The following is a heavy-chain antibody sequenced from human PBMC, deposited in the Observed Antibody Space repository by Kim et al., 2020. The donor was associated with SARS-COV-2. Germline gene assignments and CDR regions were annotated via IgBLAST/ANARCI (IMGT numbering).Heavy chain of an antibody. D-gene: IGHD3-9*01. CDR2: ISYDGSNK. CDR1: GFQFSTYS. Sequence: GGSLRLSCAASGFQFSTYSMHWVRQAPGKGLEWVAVISYDGSNKYYTDSVKGRFTISRDNSKNTLYLRMNSLRLEDRAMYYCVRSGSLEDWSSYYFDYWGQGTLATVSP. V-gene: IGHV3-30-3*01. CDR3: VRSGSLEDWSSYYFDY. J-gene: IGHJ4*02.